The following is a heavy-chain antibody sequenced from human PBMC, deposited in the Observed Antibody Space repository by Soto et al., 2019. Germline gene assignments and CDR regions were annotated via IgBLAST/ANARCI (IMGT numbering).Heavy chain of an antibody. V-gene: IGHV4-30-4*01. CDR2: IYYSGGT. CDR3: ARGNRKDYYYGMDV. CDR1: GGSINSHDFY. Sequence: SETLSLTCTVSGGSINSHDFYWTWIRQPPGKGLEWIGYIYYSGGTYYNPSLKSRVTISVDTSKNQFSLKVTSVTAADTAVYYCARGNRKDYYYGMDVWSQGTTVTVSS. J-gene: IGHJ6*02.